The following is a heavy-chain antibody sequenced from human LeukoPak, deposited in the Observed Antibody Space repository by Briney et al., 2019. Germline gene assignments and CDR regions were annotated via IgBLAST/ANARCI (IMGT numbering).Heavy chain of an antibody. Sequence: GGSLRLSCAASGFTVSSNYMNWVRQAPGKGLEWVSSISSSSSYIYYADSVKGRFTISRDNAKNSLYLQMNSLRAEDTAVYYCARDSVLYYDSSGLDYWGQGTLVTVSS. CDR2: ISSSSSYI. V-gene: IGHV3-21*01. CDR3: ARDSVLYYDSSGLDY. J-gene: IGHJ4*02. D-gene: IGHD3-22*01. CDR1: GFTVSSNY.